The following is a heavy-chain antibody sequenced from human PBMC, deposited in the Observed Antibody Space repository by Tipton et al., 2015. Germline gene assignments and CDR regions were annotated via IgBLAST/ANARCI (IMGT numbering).Heavy chain of an antibody. CDR1: GGSISSSSYY. D-gene: IGHD2-21*01. Sequence: TLSLTCTVSGGSISSSSYYWAWIRQPPGRGLEWIGSLYFSGSTYYNPSLKSRVTISIDRFKNQFSLQLNSVTPEDTAVYYCARGFLCGGDCFSYGMDVWGQGTTVTVSS. V-gene: IGHV4-39*01. CDR2: LYFSGST. J-gene: IGHJ6*02. CDR3: ARGFLCGGDCFSYGMDV.